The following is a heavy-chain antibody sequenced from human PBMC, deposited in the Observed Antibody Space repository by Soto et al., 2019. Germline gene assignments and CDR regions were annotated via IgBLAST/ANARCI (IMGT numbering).Heavy chain of an antibody. CDR3: TTDSTQTFCDGGPCYSVQTKVHES. CDR2: IKGRVAGGTT. CDR1: GFSFTNAW. V-gene: IGHV3-15*01. Sequence: EVQLVESGGGLVKPGESLRLSCAASGFSFTNAWMSWVRQAPGKGLEWVGRIKGRVAGGTTDYSVLVKGRFTISSDDSKDMLFLPLNSLKIEDTAVYYCTTDSTQTFCDGGPCYSVQTKVHESWGQGTLVTVSS. D-gene: IGHD2-15*01. J-gene: IGHJ5*02.